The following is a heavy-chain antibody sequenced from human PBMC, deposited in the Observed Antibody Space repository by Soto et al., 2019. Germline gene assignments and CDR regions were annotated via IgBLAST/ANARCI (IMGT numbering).Heavy chain of an antibody. J-gene: IGHJ4*02. CDR2: INHSGST. CDR3: ARGLYADYDY. V-gene: IGHV4-34*01. Sequence: SQTLSLTCAVYGGSFSGYYWSWIRQPPGKGLEWIGEINHSGSTNYNPSLKSRVTISVDTSKNQFSLKLSSVTAADTAVYYCARGLYADYDYWGQGTLVTVSS. D-gene: IGHD4-17*01. CDR1: GGSFSGYY.